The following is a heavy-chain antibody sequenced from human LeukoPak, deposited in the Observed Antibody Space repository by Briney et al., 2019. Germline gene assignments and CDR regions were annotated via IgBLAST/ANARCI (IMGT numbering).Heavy chain of an antibody. D-gene: IGHD5-12*01. CDR2: ISYDGSNK. Sequence: PGGSLRLSCIASGFTFSSYAVHWVRQAPGKGLEWVAVISYDGSNKYYADSVKGRFTISRDNSKNTLYLQMNSLRAEDTAVYYCARGYSGYDYYFDYWGQGTLVTVSS. CDR1: GFTFSSYA. J-gene: IGHJ4*02. CDR3: ARGYSGYDYYFDY. V-gene: IGHV3-30-3*01.